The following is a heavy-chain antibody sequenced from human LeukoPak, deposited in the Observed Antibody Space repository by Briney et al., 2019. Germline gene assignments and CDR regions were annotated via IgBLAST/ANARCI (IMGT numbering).Heavy chain of an antibody. D-gene: IGHD3-10*01. CDR1: GGTFSSYT. CDR3: VRGDYYDSGIYPAFD. J-gene: IGHJ4*02. CDR2: MNPNSGNT. V-gene: IGHV1-8*03. Sequence: ASVKVSCKASGGTFSSYTISWVRQATGQGLEWMGWMNPNSGNTGYAQKFQGRVTITRNTSISTAYMELSSLRSEDTAVYYCVRGDYYDSGIYPAFDWGQGTLVTVSS.